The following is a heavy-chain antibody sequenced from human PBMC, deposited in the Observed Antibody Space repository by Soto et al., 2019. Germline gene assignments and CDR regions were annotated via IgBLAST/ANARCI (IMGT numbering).Heavy chain of an antibody. Sequence: EVQLVESGGGLVQPGGSLRLSCAASGFTFSSYWMHWGRQAPGKGLVWVSRINGDGGTTNYADSVKGRFTISRDNAKNTLFLQMNSLRVEDAAVYYCARVGGSSWHWGQGTLVTVSS. CDR3: ARVGGSSWH. CDR1: GFTFSSYW. D-gene: IGHD6-6*01. V-gene: IGHV3-74*01. J-gene: IGHJ4*02. CDR2: INGDGGTT.